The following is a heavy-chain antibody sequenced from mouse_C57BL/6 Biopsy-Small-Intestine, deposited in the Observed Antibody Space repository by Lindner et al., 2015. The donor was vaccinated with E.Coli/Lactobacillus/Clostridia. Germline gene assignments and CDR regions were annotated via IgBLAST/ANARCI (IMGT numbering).Heavy chain of an antibody. CDR2: FILTMVVS. J-gene: IGHJ2*01. CDR1: GYSFTGYY. V-gene: IGHV1-31*01. D-gene: IGHD4-1*01. CDR3: ASLTGTKGYFDY. Sequence: VQLQESGPELVKPGASVKISCKASGYSFTGYYMQWVKQSHEISSIGLDIFILTMVVSSYNQKFKGKATLTVDKSSSTAYMELRSLTSEDSAVYYCASLTGTKGYFDYWGQGTTLTVSS.